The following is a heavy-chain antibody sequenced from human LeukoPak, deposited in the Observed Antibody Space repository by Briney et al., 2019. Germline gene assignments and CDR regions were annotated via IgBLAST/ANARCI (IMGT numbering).Heavy chain of an antibody. CDR3: ARGWLALYYYYYGMDV. J-gene: IGHJ6*02. V-gene: IGHV3-7*01. CDR1: GFPFSSYW. Sequence: GALRLSCAASGFPFSSYWMSWVRQAPGEGLEWVANIKQDGSEKYYVDSVKGRFTISRDNAKNSLYLQMNSLRAEDTAVYYCARGWLALYYYYYGMDVWGQGTTVTVSS. D-gene: IGHD3-9*01. CDR2: IKQDGSEK.